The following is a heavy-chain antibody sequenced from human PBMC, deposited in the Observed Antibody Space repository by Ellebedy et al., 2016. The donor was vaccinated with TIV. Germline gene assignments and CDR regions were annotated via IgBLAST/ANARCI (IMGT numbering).Heavy chain of an antibody. CDR1: GYNFNTYT. CDR2: MNPNSGNT. J-gene: IGHJ4*02. V-gene: IGHV1-8*01. D-gene: IGHD7-27*01. CDR3: ANNLARTGDFDY. Sequence: AASVKVSCKASGYNFNTYTMHWVRQSPGQRLEWLGWMNPNSGNTGYAQKFQGRVTLTRDTSISTAYMELTSLTFEDTAVYYCANNLARTGDFDYWGQGTLVTVSS.